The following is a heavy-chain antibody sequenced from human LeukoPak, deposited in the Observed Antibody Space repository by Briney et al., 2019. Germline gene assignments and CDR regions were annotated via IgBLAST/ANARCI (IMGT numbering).Heavy chain of an antibody. CDR1: GFTFSSYA. Sequence: GGSLRLSCAASGFTFSSYAMSWVRQAPGKGLEWVSAITGSGGSTYSADSVKGRFTISRDNSKNTLYLQMNSLRAEDTAVYYCAKVCDLYYDILTGYCGGHQNSFDYWGQGTLVTVSS. V-gene: IGHV3-23*01. D-gene: IGHD3-9*01. J-gene: IGHJ4*02. CDR3: AKVCDLYYDILTGYCGGHQNSFDY. CDR2: ITGSGGST.